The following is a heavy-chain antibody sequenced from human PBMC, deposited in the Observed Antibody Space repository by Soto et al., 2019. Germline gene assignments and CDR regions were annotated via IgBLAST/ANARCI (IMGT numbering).Heavy chain of an antibody. CDR2: ISGSGGST. D-gene: IGHD2-15*01. V-gene: IGHV3-23*01. CDR1: GFAFSSYA. Sequence: GGSLRLSCAASGFAFSSYAMSCVRQAPGKGLEWVSAISGSGGSTYYADSVKGRFTISRDNSKNTLYLQMNSLRAEDTAVYYCAKVMVVAATRDYFDYWGQGTLVTVSS. J-gene: IGHJ4*02. CDR3: AKVMVVAATRDYFDY.